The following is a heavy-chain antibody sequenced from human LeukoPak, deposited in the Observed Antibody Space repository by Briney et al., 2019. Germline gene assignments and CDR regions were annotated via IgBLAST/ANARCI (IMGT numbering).Heavy chain of an antibody. CDR3: ARGAYGDYYFDY. D-gene: IGHD4-17*01. CDR1: GFTFTGYA. V-gene: IGHV3-48*03. J-gene: IGHJ4*02. CDR2: ISSSGTVI. Sequence: GESLRLSCAASGFTFTGYAMNWVRQAPGKGLEWVSYISSSGTVIYFSDSVKGRFTISRDNAKNSLYLEMNSLRVEDTSVYYCARGAYGDYYFDYWGQGTLVTV.